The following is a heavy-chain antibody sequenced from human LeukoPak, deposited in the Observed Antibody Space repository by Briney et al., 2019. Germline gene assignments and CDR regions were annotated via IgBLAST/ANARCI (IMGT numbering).Heavy chain of an antibody. V-gene: IGHV3-15*07. Sequence: GGSLRLSCAASGFTFSAAWMNWVRQAPGKGLEWVGRIKSKTDGGTTDYAAPVKGRFTIPRDDPKNTLYLQMNSLKSEDTAVYYCFPSLTPGYGMDVWGQGTTVTVSS. J-gene: IGHJ6*02. CDR1: GFTFSAAW. CDR3: FPSLTPGYGMDV. D-gene: IGHD2-15*01. CDR2: IKSKTDGGTT.